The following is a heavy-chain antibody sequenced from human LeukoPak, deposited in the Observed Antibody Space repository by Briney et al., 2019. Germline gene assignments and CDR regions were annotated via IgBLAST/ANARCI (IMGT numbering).Heavy chain of an antibody. CDR1: GFTFSSYS. Sequence: PGGSLRLSCAASGFTFSSYSMNWVRQAPGKGLEWVSSISSSSSYIYYADSVKGRFTISRDNAKNSLYLQMNSLRAENTAVYYCARDACSGGSCFPSGWFDPWGQGTLVTVSS. D-gene: IGHD2-15*01. J-gene: IGHJ5*02. CDR3: ARDACSGGSCFPSGWFDP. V-gene: IGHV3-21*01. CDR2: ISSSSSYI.